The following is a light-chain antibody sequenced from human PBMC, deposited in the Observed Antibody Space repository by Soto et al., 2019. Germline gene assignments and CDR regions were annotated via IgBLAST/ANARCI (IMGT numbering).Light chain of an antibody. Sequence: MTHDPAALSLSKYYIPTLSFRASQSVSSNLAWYQQKPGQAPRLLIYGASTRATGIPARFSGSGSGTECTLTISSLQSEDFAVYSCHQYNSLTPKFGEVTKVDIK. J-gene: IGKJ1*01. CDR1: QSVSSN. CDR2: GAS. V-gene: IGKV3-15*01. CDR3: HQYNSLTPK.